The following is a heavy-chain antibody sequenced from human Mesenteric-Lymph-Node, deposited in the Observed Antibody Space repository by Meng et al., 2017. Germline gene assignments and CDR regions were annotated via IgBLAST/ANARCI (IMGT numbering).Heavy chain of an antibody. V-gene: IGHV1-2*02. CDR2: MNPDSGAT. CDR1: GYTFSDYY. Sequence: ASVKVSCKASGYTFSDYYFHWVRQARGQGLEWMGWMNPDSGATNYAQKFQGRVTMTRDKSISTAYMDLSSLRSDDTAVYYCARERSILAFGLRGMDVWGHGTTVTVSS. CDR3: ARERSILAFGLRGMDV. J-gene: IGHJ6*02. D-gene: IGHD2-2*02.